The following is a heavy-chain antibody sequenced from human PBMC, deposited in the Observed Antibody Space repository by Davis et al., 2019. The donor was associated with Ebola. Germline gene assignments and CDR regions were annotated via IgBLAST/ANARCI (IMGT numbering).Heavy chain of an antibody. V-gene: IGHV3-64*01. Sequence: GGSLRLSCAASGFTFSSYAMHWVRQAPGKGLEYVSAISSNGGSTYYANSVKGRFTISRDNSKNTLYLQMGSLRAEDMAVYYCARAYSGYGSNRLDYWGQGTLVTVSS. CDR1: GFTFSSYA. CDR3: ARAYSGYGSNRLDY. D-gene: IGHD5-12*01. J-gene: IGHJ4*02. CDR2: ISSNGGST.